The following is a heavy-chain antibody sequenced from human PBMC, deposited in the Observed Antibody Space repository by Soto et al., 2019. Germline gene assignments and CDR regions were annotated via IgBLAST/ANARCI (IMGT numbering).Heavy chain of an antibody. CDR2: IYFGDSDT. Sequence: GESLKISCKNSGYSFINYWIGWVRQMPGKGLEWMGVIYFGDSDTRYSPSFQGQVTISADKSIGTAYVQWSSLKASDTAIYYCARLGVTRGFDIWGQGTMVTVSS. CDR1: GYSFINYW. CDR3: ARLGVTRGFDI. J-gene: IGHJ3*02. D-gene: IGHD2-21*02. V-gene: IGHV5-51*01.